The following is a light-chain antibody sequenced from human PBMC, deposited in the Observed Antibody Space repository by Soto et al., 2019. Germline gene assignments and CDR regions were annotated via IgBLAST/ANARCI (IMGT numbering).Light chain of an antibody. Sequence: EIVLTQSPATLSLSPGEIATLSFRASQSVSSYLAWYQQKPGQAPRLLIYGASTRATGIPARFSGSGSGADFTLTISRLEPEDFAVYYCQQCGSSPTFGQGTKVDIK. V-gene: IGKV3-20*01. CDR2: GAS. CDR1: QSVSSY. CDR3: QQCGSSPT. J-gene: IGKJ1*01.